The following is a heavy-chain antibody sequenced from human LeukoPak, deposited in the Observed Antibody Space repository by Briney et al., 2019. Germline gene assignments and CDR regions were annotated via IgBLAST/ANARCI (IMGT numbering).Heavy chain of an antibody. J-gene: IGHJ4*02. Sequence: SETLSLTCTVSGGSISSGDYYWSWIRQHPGKGLEWIGYIYYSGSTYYNPSLKSRVTISVDTSKNQFSLKLSSVTAADTAVYYCAREKGYSYGIDYWGQGTLVTVSS. CDR3: AREKGYSYGIDY. D-gene: IGHD5-18*01. V-gene: IGHV4-31*03. CDR1: GGSISSGDYY. CDR2: IYYSGST.